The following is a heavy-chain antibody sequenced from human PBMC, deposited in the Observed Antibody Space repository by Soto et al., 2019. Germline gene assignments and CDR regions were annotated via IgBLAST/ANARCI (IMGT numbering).Heavy chain of an antibody. V-gene: IGHV3-23*01. D-gene: IGHD3-3*01. CDR2: ISGSGGST. J-gene: IGHJ5*02. CDR1: GFTFSSYA. CDR3: AKAPIRITIFGVVITPTPNWFDP. Sequence: EVQLLESGGGLVQPGGSLRLSCAASGFTFSSYAMSWVRQAPGKGLEWVSAISGSGGSTYYADSVKGRFTISRDNSKNTLYLQMNSLRAEDTAVYYCAKAPIRITIFGVVITPTPNWFDPWGQGTLVTVSS.